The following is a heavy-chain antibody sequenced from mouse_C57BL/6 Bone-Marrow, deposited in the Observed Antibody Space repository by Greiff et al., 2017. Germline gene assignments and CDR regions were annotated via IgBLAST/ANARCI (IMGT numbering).Heavy chain of an antibody. D-gene: IGHD2-5*01. CDR1: GYTFTSYW. V-gene: IGHV1-72*01. Sequence: VQLQQPGAELVKPGASVKLSCKASGYTFTSYWMHWVKQRPGRGLEWIGRIDPNSGGTKYNEKFKSKATLTVDKPSSTAYMQLSSLTSENSAVYYCARDGVIVTTNWDWYFDVWGTGTTVTVSS. J-gene: IGHJ1*03. CDR3: ARDGVIVTTNWDWYFDV. CDR2: IDPNSGGT.